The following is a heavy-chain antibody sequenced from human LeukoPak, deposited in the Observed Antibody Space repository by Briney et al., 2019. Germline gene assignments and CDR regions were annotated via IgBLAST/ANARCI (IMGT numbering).Heavy chain of an antibody. Sequence: SVKVSCKASRGTFSSYAISWVRQAPGPGLEWMGRIIPILGKANYAQKLQGRVTMTTDTSTSTAYMELRSLRSDDTAVYYCARDNWNDGGGGYWGQGTLVTVSS. CDR3: ARDNWNDGGGGY. V-gene: IGHV1-69*04. CDR2: IIPILGKA. CDR1: RGTFSSYA. J-gene: IGHJ4*02. D-gene: IGHD1-20*01.